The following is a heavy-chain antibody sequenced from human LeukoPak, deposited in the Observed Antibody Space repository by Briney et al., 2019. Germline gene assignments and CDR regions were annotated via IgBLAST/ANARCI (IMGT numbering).Heavy chain of an antibody. Sequence: SETLSLTCTVSGYSISSGYYWGWIRQPPGKGLEWIGSIYHSGSTYYNPSLKSRVTISVDTSKNQFSLKLSSVTAADTAVYYCARESRGIVAARLDYWGQGTLVTVSS. CDR2: IYHSGST. J-gene: IGHJ4*02. CDR1: GYSISSGYY. CDR3: ARESRGIVAARLDY. V-gene: IGHV4-38-2*02. D-gene: IGHD6-13*01.